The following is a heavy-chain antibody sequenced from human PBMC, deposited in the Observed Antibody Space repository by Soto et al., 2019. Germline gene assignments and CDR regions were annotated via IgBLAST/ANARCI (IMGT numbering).Heavy chain of an antibody. CDR2: INPGNGNT. D-gene: IGHD3-10*01. CDR3: ARDRYYGSGSYNYFDY. J-gene: IGHJ4*02. V-gene: IGHV1-3*01. Sequence: VLVKVDGKGFGYDCSNFAMHWVLQDPGQRLEWMGLINPGNGNTKYSQKFQGRVTITRDTSANTAYMELSSLRSEDTAVYYCARDRYYGSGSYNYFDYWGLGTMVTVSS. CDR1: GYDCSNFA.